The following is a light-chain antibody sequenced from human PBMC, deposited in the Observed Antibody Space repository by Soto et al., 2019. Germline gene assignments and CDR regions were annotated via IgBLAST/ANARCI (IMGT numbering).Light chain of an antibody. J-gene: IGKJ1*01. V-gene: IGKV3-15*01. CDR3: QQYNNWRT. CDR2: AAS. Sequence: EIVLTQSPATLSVSPGERATLSCRASQSVSSNLAWYQQKPGQAPRLLIYAASTRATGIPARFSGSGSGTEFTLTISSLQSEDFAVYYRQQYNNWRTFGQGTK. CDR1: QSVSSN.